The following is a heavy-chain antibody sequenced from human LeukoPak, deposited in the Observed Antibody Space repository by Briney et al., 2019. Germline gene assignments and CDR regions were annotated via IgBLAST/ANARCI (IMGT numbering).Heavy chain of an antibody. CDR2: ISYDGSNK. Sequence: GGSLRLSCAASGFTFSSYAMYWVRQAPGKGLEWVAVISYDGSNKYYADSVKGRFTISRDNSKNTLYLQMNSLRAEDTAVYYCARDKGPGVYFDYWGQGTLVTVSS. D-gene: IGHD3-10*01. CDR3: ARDKGPGVYFDY. CDR1: GFTFSSYA. V-gene: IGHV3-30-3*01. J-gene: IGHJ4*02.